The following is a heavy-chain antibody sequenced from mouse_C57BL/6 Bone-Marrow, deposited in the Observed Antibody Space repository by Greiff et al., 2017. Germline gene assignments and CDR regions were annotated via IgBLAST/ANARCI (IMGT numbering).Heavy chain of an antibody. CDR3: ARSGPLERRFAN. Sequence: QVQLQQPGAELVKPGASVKMSCKASGYTFTSYWITWVKQRPGQGLEWIGDIYPTSGRTNYNEKFKSKAILTVDTSSNTAYMQLSSLTSEDSAVFYCARSGPLERRFANWGQGTTLTVSS. CDR1: GYTFTSYW. CDR2: IYPTSGRT. J-gene: IGHJ2*01. V-gene: IGHV1-55*01. D-gene: IGHD3-1*01.